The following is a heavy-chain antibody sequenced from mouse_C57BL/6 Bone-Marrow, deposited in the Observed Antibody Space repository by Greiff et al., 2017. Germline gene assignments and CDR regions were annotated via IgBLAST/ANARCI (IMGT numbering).Heavy chain of an antibody. J-gene: IGHJ4*01. Sequence: VQLQQSGAELVKPGASVKLSCKASGYTFTEYTIHWVKQRSGQGLEWIGWFYPGSGSIKYNEKFKDKATLTADKSSSTVYMELSRLTSEDSAVYFCARHEGGPLYGNYFYYAMDYWGQGTSVTVSS. V-gene: IGHV1-62-2*01. CDR1: GYTFTEYT. D-gene: IGHD2-1*01. CDR2: FYPGSGSI. CDR3: ARHEGGPLYGNYFYYAMDY.